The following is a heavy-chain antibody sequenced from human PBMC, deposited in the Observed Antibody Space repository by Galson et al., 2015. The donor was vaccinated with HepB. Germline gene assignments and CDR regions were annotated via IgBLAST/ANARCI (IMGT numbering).Heavy chain of an antibody. J-gene: IGHJ3*02. CDR2: INAYNGNT. V-gene: IGHV1-18*01. Sequence: SVKVSCKASGYTFTSYTIAWVRQAPGQGLECMGWINAYNGNTNYAQKFQGRVTMTTDTSTSTAYMELRSLRSDDTAVYYCARDGRGDFWSGYYQDAFDIWGQGTMITVSS. CDR1: GYTFTSYT. D-gene: IGHD3-3*01. CDR3: ARDGRGDFWSGYYQDAFDI.